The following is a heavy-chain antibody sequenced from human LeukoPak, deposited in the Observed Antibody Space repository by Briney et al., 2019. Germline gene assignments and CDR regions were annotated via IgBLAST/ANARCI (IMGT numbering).Heavy chain of an antibody. V-gene: IGHV3-20*01. CDR2: INWNGGST. D-gene: IGHD2/OR15-2a*01. J-gene: IGHJ5*02. Sequence: QSGGSLRLSCAASGFTFRSYEMNWVREAPGEGLEWVSSINWNGGSTGYADSVKGRFTITRDNAKNSLYLQMNSLRAEDTAFYHCARVLSPPGDHWFDPWGQGTLVTVSS. CDR1: GFTFRSYE. CDR3: ARVLSPPGDHWFDP.